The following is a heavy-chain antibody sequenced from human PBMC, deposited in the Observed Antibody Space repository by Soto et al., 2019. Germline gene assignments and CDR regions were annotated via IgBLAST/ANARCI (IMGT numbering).Heavy chain of an antibody. J-gene: IGHJ3*01. CDR2: IDPTDSFT. Sequence: GESLKISCKASGYKFTTFWLYWVRQTPGKGLEWLGRIDPTDSFTNYSPPFEGHVTISVDRSISTAYLQWNSLQASDTAIYYCARPASGGSRDAFDVWGQGTTVTVSS. CDR1: GYKFTTFW. D-gene: IGHD2-15*01. V-gene: IGHV5-10-1*01. CDR3: ARPASGGSRDAFDV.